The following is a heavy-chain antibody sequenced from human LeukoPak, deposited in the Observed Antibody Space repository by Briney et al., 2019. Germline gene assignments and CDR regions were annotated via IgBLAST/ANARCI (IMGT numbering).Heavy chain of an antibody. CDR3: ARLSYGSHFDY. D-gene: IGHD5-18*01. Sequence: PSQTLSLTCTVSGGSISSGDYYWGWIRQPPGKGLEWIGSIYYSGSTYYNPSLKSRVTISVDTSKNQFSLKLSSVTAADTAVYYCARLSYGSHFDYWGQGTLVTVSS. V-gene: IGHV4-39*01. CDR2: IYYSGST. CDR1: GGSISSGDYY. J-gene: IGHJ4*02.